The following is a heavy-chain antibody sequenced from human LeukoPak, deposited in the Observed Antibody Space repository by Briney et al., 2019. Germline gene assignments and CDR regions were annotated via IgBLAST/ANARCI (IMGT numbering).Heavy chain of an antibody. CDR3: ARGLDPRYYYYYMDV. CDR1: GYTFTGYY. V-gene: IGHV1-2*02. Sequence: ASVKVSCKASGYTFTGYYMHWVRQAPGQGLEWMGWINPNSGGTNYAQKFQGRVTMTRDTSISTAYMKLSRLRSDDTAVYYCARGLDPRYYYYYMDVWGKGTTVTVSS. CDR2: INPNSGGT. D-gene: IGHD3/OR15-3a*01. J-gene: IGHJ6*03.